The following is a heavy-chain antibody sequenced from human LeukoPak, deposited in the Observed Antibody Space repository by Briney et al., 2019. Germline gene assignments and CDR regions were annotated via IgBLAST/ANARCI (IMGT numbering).Heavy chain of an antibody. V-gene: IGHV4-34*01. CDR1: GGSFSGYY. J-gene: IGHJ5*02. CDR2: INHSGST. D-gene: IGHD5-18*01. CDR3: ARPLYSYGYEDWFDP. Sequence: SETLSLTCAVYGGSFSGYYWSWIRQPPGKGLEWIGEINHSGSTNYNPSLKSRVTISVDTSKNQFSLKLSSVTAADTAVYYCARPLYSYGYEDWFDPWGQGTLVTVSS.